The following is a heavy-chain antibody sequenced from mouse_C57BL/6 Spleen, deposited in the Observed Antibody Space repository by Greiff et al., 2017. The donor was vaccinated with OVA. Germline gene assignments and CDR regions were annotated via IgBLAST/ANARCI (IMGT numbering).Heavy chain of an antibody. Sequence: VQLQESGAELVKPGASVKISCKASGYAFSSYWMNWVKQRPGKGLEWIGQIYPGDGDTNYNGKFKGKATLTADKSSSTAYMQLSSLTSEDSAVYFCARFYYYGSNAMDYWGQGTSVTVSS. CDR2: IYPGDGDT. D-gene: IGHD1-1*01. CDR3: ARFYYYGSNAMDY. CDR1: GYAFSSYW. J-gene: IGHJ4*01. V-gene: IGHV1-80*01.